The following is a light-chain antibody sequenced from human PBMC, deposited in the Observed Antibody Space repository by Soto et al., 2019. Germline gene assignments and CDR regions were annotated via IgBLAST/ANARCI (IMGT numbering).Light chain of an antibody. CDR2: GTS. V-gene: IGKV3-20*01. CDR1: QSVSSSY. Sequence: EIVLTQSPGTLSLSPGERATLSCRASQSVSSSYLAWYQQKPGQAPRLLISGTSSRATGIPDRFSGGGSGTDFTLTISRLEPEDFAVYFCQQYASLPLTFGGGTKVEIK. J-gene: IGKJ4*01. CDR3: QQYASLPLT.